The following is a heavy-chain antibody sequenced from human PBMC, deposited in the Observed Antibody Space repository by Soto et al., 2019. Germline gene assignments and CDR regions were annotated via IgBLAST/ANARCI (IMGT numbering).Heavy chain of an antibody. CDR3: ARLPYYDSSGYSRDNGPNYYYYYGMDV. CDR2: IYPGASDT. V-gene: IGHV5-51*01. J-gene: IGHJ6*02. CDR1: GYSITSYW. D-gene: IGHD3-22*01. Sequence: GASLKISCKGSGYSITSYWIGWVRQMPGKGLAWMGIIYPGASDTRYSPSFQGQVTISADKSISTAYLQWSSLKASDTAMYYCARLPYYDSSGYSRDNGPNYYYYYGMDVWGQGTTVTVSS.